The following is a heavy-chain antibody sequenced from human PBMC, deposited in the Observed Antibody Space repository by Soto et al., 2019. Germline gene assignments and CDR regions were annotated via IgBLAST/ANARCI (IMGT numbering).Heavy chain of an antibody. V-gene: IGHV3-48*01. J-gene: IGHJ5*02. CDR3: VKGLLSGNWFDP. CDR1: GFTFSDYG. D-gene: IGHD1-26*01. CDR2: ITRSSGHS. Sequence: EVQLVESGGGLVQPGGSLRLSCAASGFTFSDYGMNWVRQAPGKWLEWVSYITRSSGHSYYADSVKGRFTISRDNAKNSVYLPMNSPRAEDTAVYYCVKGLLSGNWFDPWGQGTLVTVSS.